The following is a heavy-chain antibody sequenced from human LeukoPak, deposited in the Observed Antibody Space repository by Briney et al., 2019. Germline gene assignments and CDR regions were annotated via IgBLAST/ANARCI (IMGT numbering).Heavy chain of an antibody. CDR3: ARDAEDAFDI. CDR1: GGSISNINYS. J-gene: IGHJ3*02. CDR2: IYYSGST. Sequence: SETLSLTCTVSGGSISNINYSWSWIRRPPGKGLEWIGYIYYSGSTYYNPALRSRVTISVDRSKNHFSLELNSVTAADTAVYYCARDAEDAFDIWGQGTMVTVSS. V-gene: IGHV4-30-2*01.